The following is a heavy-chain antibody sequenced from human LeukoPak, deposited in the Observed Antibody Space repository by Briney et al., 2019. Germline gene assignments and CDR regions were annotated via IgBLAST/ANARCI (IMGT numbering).Heavy chain of an antibody. J-gene: IGHJ4*02. Sequence: ASVKVSCKASGYTFTGYYMHWVRQAPGQGLEWMGRINPNSGGTNYAQRFQGRVTMTRDTSISTAYMELSRLRSDDTAVYYCATYSYGDYVGNYWGQGTLVTVSS. CDR2: INPNSGGT. D-gene: IGHD4-17*01. V-gene: IGHV1-2*06. CDR1: GYTFTGYY. CDR3: ATYSYGDYVGNY.